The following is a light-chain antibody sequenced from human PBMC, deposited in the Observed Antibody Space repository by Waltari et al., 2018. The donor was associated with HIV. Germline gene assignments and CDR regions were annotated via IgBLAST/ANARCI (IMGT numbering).Light chain of an antibody. CDR3: SSYAGSNNFV. Sequence: QSALTQPPSASGSPGQSVTISCTGTSSDVGGYNYVSWYQQHPGKAPKLMIYEVSKRPSGVPDRFSGSKSGNTASLTVSGLQPEDEADYYCSSYAGSNNFVFGTGTK. CDR2: EVS. J-gene: IGLJ1*01. CDR1: SSDVGGYNY. V-gene: IGLV2-8*01.